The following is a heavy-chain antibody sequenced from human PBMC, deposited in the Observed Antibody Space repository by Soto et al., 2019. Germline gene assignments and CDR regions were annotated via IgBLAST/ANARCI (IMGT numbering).Heavy chain of an antibody. Sequence: GGSLILSCAAPESIFRGCCMHWVRQAPGKGLEWVAIIRFDGSNIKYADAVMGRFTISRDNSKNMLYLEMNSLRVEDTALYYCARDGIGSVAFWGYSDYWGQGTLVTVSS. CDR3: ARDGIGSVAFWGYSDY. V-gene: IGHV3-33*01. J-gene: IGHJ4*02. CDR1: ESIFRGCC. D-gene: IGHD3-16*01. CDR2: IRFDGSNI.